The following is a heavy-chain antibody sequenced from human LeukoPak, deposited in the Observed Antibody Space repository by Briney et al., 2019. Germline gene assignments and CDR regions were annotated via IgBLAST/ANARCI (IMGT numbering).Heavy chain of an antibody. Sequence: SETLSLTCAVSGVSISSSNWWSWVRQPPGKGLEWSGEIYHSGSTNYNPSLKSRVTISVDKSKNQFSLKLSSVSAADTAVYYCARDSNVDTANFDYWGQGTLVTVSS. D-gene: IGHD5-18*01. CDR3: ARDSNVDTANFDY. CDR1: GVSISSSNW. CDR2: IYHSGST. V-gene: IGHV4-4*02. J-gene: IGHJ4*02.